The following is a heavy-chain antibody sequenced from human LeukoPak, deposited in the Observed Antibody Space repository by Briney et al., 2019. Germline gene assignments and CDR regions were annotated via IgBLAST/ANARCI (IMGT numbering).Heavy chain of an antibody. J-gene: IGHJ3*02. D-gene: IGHD3-3*01. CDR1: GESFSGYY. Sequence: SETLSLTCAVYGESFSGYYCSWIRQPPGKGLEWIGEINQSGTTNYIPSLKSRVTFSVDTSKNQFSLKLSSVTAADTAVYYCARRKAIFGVLTRDSAFDIWGQGTMVTVSS. CDR3: ARRKAIFGVLTRDSAFDI. CDR2: INQSGTT. V-gene: IGHV4-34*01.